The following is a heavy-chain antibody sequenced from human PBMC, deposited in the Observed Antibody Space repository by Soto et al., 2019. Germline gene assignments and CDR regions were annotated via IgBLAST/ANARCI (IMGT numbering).Heavy chain of an antibody. V-gene: IGHV1-69*08. CDR1: GGTFSSYT. CDR3: ARDLNY. CDR2: IIPILGIA. Sequence: QVQLVQSGAEVKKPGSSVKVSCKASGGTFSSYTISWVRQAPGQGREWMGRIIPILGIANYAQKFQCRVTITADKSTNTAYMGLSSLRSADTAVYYGARDLNYWGQGTLVTVAS. J-gene: IGHJ4*02.